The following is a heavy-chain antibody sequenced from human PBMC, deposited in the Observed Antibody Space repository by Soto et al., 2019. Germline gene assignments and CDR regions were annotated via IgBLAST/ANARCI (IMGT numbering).Heavy chain of an antibody. V-gene: IGHV2-5*02. CDR3: AHRPCGFSYYFDY. CDR2: IYWDDDE. CDR1: GFSLTTRGVG. D-gene: IGHD3-10*01. Sequence: QITLKESDPPLVKPTQTLTLTCTFSGFSLTTRGVGVGWIRQPPGKALEWLALIYWDDDEGYSPSLKSRLTITTDTSKHQVVLTMTHRNPVDTATYYCAHRPCGFSYYFDYWGQGPLVTVSS. J-gene: IGHJ4*02.